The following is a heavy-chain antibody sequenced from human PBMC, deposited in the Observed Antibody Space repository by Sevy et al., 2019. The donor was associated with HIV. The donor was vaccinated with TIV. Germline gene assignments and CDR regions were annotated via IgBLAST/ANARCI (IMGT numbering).Heavy chain of an antibody. Sequence: GGSLRLSCAASGFTFSNYAMSWVRQAPGKGLEWVSAIGHSGSDIFYADSVKGRFTISRDNSKNTLYLQMNRLRGEDTALYYCAKDITTIVGDAFDIWGQGTMVTISS. D-gene: IGHD3-22*01. CDR2: IGHSGSDI. J-gene: IGHJ3*02. V-gene: IGHV3-23*01. CDR1: GFTFSNYA. CDR3: AKDITTIVGDAFDI.